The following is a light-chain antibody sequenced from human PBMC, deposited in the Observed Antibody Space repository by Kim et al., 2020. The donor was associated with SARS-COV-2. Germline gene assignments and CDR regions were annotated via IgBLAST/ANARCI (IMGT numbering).Light chain of an antibody. CDR3: QQYGSSPLT. CDR1: QSVRSSD. J-gene: IGKJ4*01. CDR2: GAS. Sequence: LSPGERATRSCRASQSVRSSDLAWYQQKPGQAPRLLIYGASSRATGIPDRFSGSGSGTDFTLTISRLEPEDFAVYFCQQYGSSPLTFGGGTKLEI. V-gene: IGKV3-20*01.